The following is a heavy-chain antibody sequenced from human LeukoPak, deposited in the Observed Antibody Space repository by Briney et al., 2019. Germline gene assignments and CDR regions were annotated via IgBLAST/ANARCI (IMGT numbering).Heavy chain of an antibody. Sequence: SQTLSLTCSVSGGSISSGPYFWSWIRQSPGQGLEWIGYIWPSGSTNYNPSLKSRVTISVDTSKNQFSLKLSSVTAADTAVYYCARDPNWGYEDWFDPWGQGTLVTVSS. J-gene: IGHJ5*02. V-gene: IGHV4-30-2*06. CDR2: IWPSGST. D-gene: IGHD7-27*01. CDR1: GGSISSGPYF. CDR3: ARDPNWGYEDWFDP.